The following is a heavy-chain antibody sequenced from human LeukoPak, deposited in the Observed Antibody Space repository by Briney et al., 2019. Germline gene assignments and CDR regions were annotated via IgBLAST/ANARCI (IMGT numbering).Heavy chain of an antibody. CDR2: IDPSDSYT. Sequence: HGESLKISCYGSGYIFTNYWISWVRQMPGKGLEWMGRIDPSDSYTNYSPSFQGHVTISADKSISTAYLQWSSLKASDTAMYYCASPVPGHSSGYYYSLGYWGQGTLVTVSS. V-gene: IGHV5-10-1*01. J-gene: IGHJ4*02. CDR1: GYIFTNYW. CDR3: ASPVPGHSSGYYYSLGY. D-gene: IGHD3-22*01.